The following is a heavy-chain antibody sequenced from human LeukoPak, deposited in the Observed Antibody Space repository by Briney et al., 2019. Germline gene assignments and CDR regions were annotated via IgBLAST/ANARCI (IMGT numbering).Heavy chain of an antibody. J-gene: IGHJ4*02. CDR1: GFTFSSYS. D-gene: IGHD3-10*02. Sequence: GGSLRLSCAASGFTFSSYSMNWVRQAPGKGLEWVSSISSSGSYIYYADSVKGRFTISRDNAKNSLYLQMNSLTAEDTAVYYCTRVKYVRGCLDSWGQGALVTVSS. CDR2: ISSSGSYI. CDR3: TRVKYVRGCLDS. V-gene: IGHV3-21*06.